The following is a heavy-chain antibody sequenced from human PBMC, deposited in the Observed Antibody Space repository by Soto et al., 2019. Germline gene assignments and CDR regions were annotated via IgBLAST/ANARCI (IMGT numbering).Heavy chain of an antibody. CDR3: ARDMEQVVVYYHYGLDV. J-gene: IGHJ6*02. Sequence: PGGSLRLSCAASGFSFSNYGMHWVRQAPGKGLEWVAGISYDGSDKYSADSVKGRFSISRDNSKSTLYLQMNSLRVEDTAVYYCARDMEQVVVYYHYGLDVWGQGTTVTVSS. CDR1: GFSFSNYG. D-gene: IGHD2-15*01. V-gene: IGHV3-33*01. CDR2: ISYDGSDK.